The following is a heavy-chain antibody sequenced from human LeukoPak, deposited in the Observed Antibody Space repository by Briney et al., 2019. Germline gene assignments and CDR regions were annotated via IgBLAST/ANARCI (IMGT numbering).Heavy chain of an antibody. Sequence: ASVKVSCKASGYTFTSYYMHWVRQAPGQGLEGMGIINPSGGSTSYAQKFQGRVTMTRDTSTSTVYMELSSLRSEDTAVYYCARDLHYYDSSADNWFDPWGQGTLVTVSS. CDR1: GYTFTSYY. J-gene: IGHJ5*02. D-gene: IGHD3-22*01. CDR3: ARDLHYYDSSADNWFDP. CDR2: INPSGGST. V-gene: IGHV1-46*01.